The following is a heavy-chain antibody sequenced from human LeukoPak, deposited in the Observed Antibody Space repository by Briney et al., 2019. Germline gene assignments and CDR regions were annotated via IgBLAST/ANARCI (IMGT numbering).Heavy chain of an antibody. D-gene: IGHD2-15*01. CDR3: ARSVSCSGGSCYYNWFDP. V-gene: IGHV4-31*03. Sequence: SETLSLTCTVSGGSISSGGYYWSWIRQHPGKGLEWIGYIYYSGSTYYNPSLKSRVTISVDTSKNQFSLKLSSVTAADTAVHYCARSVSCSGGSCYYNWFDPWGQGTLVTVSS. CDR1: GGSISSGGYY. CDR2: IYYSGST. J-gene: IGHJ5*02.